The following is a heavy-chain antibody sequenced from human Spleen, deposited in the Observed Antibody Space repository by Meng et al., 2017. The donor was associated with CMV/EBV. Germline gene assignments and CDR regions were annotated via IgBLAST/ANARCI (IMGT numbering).Heavy chain of an antibody. V-gene: IGHV3-30-3*01. CDR1: GFTFSVYN. D-gene: IGHD3-22*01. CDR2: ISYDGSNK. CDR3: ARSQWAYDRSGYYGEDSMDV. J-gene: IGHJ6*02. Sequence: GESLKISCAVSGFTFSVYNMQWVRQDPGKGLEWVAVISYDGSNKNYADSVEGRFTIPRDNSKSTLFLQPNSLKVEDTGVYYCARSQWAYDRSGYYGEDSMDVWGQGTTVTVSS.